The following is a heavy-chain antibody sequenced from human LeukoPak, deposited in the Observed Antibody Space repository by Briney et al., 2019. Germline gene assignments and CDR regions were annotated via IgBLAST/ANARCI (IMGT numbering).Heavy chain of an antibody. J-gene: IGHJ6*03. Sequence: SQTLSLTCAVSGGSISSHYWSLVREPPGNGQEWIGYIYYSGSTNYNPSLKSRVTISVDTSKNQFSLKLSSVPAADTAVYYCARGFSNQYYYYYYMDVWGKETTVTVSS. CDR3: ARGFSNQYYYYYYMDV. CDR1: GGSISSHY. D-gene: IGHD4-11*01. CDR2: IYYSGST. V-gene: IGHV4-59*11.